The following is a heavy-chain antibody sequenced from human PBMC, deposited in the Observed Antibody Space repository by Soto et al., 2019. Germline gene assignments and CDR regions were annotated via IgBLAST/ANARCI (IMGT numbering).Heavy chain of an antibody. J-gene: IGHJ6*02. CDR3: AREAIADTTYYYYGMDV. Sequence: GASVKVSCKASGYTFTSYAMHWVRQAPGQRLEWMGWINAGNGNTKYSQKFQGRVTITRDTSASTAYMELSSLRSEDTAVYYCAREAIADTTYYYYGMDVWGQGTTVTVSS. CDR1: GYTFTSYA. D-gene: IGHD6-13*01. V-gene: IGHV1-3*01. CDR2: INAGNGNT.